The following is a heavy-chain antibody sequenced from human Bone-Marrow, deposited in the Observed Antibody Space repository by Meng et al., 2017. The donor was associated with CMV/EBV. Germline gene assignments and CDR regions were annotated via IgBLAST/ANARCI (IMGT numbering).Heavy chain of an antibody. CDR2: IKQIGSEK. CDR3: ARRKIWTGHRLDS. D-gene: IGHD3/OR15-3a*01. CDR1: GFTFSRFI. V-gene: IGHV3-7*01. J-gene: IGHJ4*02. Sequence: GGSLRLSCAASGFTFSRFIMHWVRQAPGRGLEWVANIKQIGSEKYYVDSVKGRFTISRDNVKNSVWLQMNSLRAEDAVVYYCARRKIWTGHRLDSWGQGTLVTVSS.